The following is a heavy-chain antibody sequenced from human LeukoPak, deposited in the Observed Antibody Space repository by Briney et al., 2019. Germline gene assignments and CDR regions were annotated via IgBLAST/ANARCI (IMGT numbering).Heavy chain of an antibody. D-gene: IGHD3-16*02. CDR1: GFTFSSYG. CDR3: ARVDHFTFGGGIVLPPRY. J-gene: IGHJ4*02. Sequence: GGSLRLSCAASGFTFSSYGMHGVREARGKGLEWVAVIWYDGSNKYYADSVKGRFTVSRDNSKNRLYLQMDSLRAEDRAVYHCARVDHFTFGGGIVLPPRYWGQGTLVSVSS. CDR2: IWYDGSNK. V-gene: IGHV3-33*01.